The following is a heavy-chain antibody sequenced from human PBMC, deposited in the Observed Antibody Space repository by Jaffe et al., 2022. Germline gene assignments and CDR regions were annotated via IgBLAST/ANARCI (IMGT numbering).Heavy chain of an antibody. V-gene: IGHV4-38-2*01. Sequence: QVQLQESGPGLVKPSETLSLTCAVSGYSISSGYYWGWIRQPPGKGLEWIGSIYHSGSTYYNPSLKSRVTISVDTSKNQFSLKLSSVTAADTAVYYCATYYYDSSGYVDYWGQGTLVTVSS. J-gene: IGHJ4*02. CDR2: IYHSGST. D-gene: IGHD3-22*01. CDR3: ATYYYDSSGYVDY. CDR1: GYSISSGYY.